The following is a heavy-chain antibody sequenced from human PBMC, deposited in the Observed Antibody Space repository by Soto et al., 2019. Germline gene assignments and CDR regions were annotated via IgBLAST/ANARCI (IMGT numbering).Heavy chain of an antibody. Sequence: GGSLRLSCAASGFSFSGSAMHWVRQASGKGLEWVGRIRSKPNDYTTTYAASVKGRFIISRDDSKNTAYLQMDSLKTEDTAVYYCASSPGVSGTTKYWGQGTLVTVSS. CDR3: ASSPGVSGTTKY. CDR1: GFSFSGSA. J-gene: IGHJ4*02. CDR2: IRSKPNDYTT. V-gene: IGHV3-73*01. D-gene: IGHD1-7*01.